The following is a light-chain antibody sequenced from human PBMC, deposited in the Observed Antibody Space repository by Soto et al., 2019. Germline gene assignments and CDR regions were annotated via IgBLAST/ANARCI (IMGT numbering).Light chain of an antibody. Sequence: QSVLTQPASVSGSPGQSITISCTRASSDVGSYNFVSWYQQHPGEVPKVLIYGVSKRPSGVSDRFSGSKSGNTASLTISGLQAEDEADYYCCADAGRSTYVFGTGTKLTVL. V-gene: IGLV2-23*02. CDR2: GVS. CDR3: CADAGRSTYV. CDR1: SSDVGSYNF. J-gene: IGLJ1*01.